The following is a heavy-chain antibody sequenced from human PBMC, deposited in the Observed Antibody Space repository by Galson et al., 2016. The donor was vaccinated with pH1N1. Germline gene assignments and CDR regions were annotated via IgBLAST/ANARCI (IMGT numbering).Heavy chain of an antibody. CDR2: INQEGSKK. CDR3: VRAVGSGEAY. J-gene: IGHJ4*02. CDR1: GFTFSTNW. Sequence: SLRLSCAASGFTFSTNWMHWVRQAPGRGLEWVANINQEGSKKYYVDYVKGRFTISRDNGKTSLYLQMNSVRAEDTAVYYCVRAVGSGEAYWGQGTLVTVSS. V-gene: IGHV3-7*01. D-gene: IGHD2-15*01.